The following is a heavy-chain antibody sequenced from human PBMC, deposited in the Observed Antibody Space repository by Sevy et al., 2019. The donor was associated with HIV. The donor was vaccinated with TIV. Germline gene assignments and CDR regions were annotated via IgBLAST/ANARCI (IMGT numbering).Heavy chain of an antibody. CDR3: TRGPWTYFDY. CDR2: ISGYNGNT. Sequence: ASVKVSCKASGYTFTTYGISWVRHAPGQGLEWMGWISGYNGNTNYAQKVQGRVTMTRDTSTSTFYMDLRSLRSDDTAVYYCTRGPWTYFDYWGQGTLVTVSS. V-gene: IGHV1-18*01. CDR1: GYTFTTYG. J-gene: IGHJ4*02. D-gene: IGHD1-1*01.